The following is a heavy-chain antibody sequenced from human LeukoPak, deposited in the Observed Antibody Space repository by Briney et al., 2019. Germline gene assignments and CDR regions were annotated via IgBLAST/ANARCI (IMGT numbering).Heavy chain of an antibody. CDR3: ASGYCSGGSCYSIDY. D-gene: IGHD2-15*01. CDR1: GGSISSSSYY. CDR2: IYDSGST. Sequence: SETLSLTCTVSGGSISSSSYYGGWIRQPPGKGLEWIGYIYDSGSTYYNTSLKSRVTISVDTSKNQFSLKLSSVTAADTAVYYCASGYCSGGSCYSIDYWGQGTLVTVSS. V-gene: IGHV4-39*01. J-gene: IGHJ4*02.